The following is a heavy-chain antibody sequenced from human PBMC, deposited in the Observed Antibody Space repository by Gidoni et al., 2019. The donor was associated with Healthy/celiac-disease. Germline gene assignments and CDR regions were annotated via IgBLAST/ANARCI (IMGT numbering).Heavy chain of an antibody. CDR1: GFPFDDYA. CDR3: AQEVMAFDY. J-gene: IGHJ4*02. V-gene: IGHV3-9*01. D-gene: IGHD2-8*01. Sequence: EVQLVESGGGLVQLGRSLRLSCAASGFPFDDYAMHWVRQAPVKGLEWVSGISWNSGSIGYADSVKGRFTISRDNAKNSLYLQMNSLRAEDTALYYCAQEVMAFDYWGQGTLVTVSS. CDR2: ISWNSGSI.